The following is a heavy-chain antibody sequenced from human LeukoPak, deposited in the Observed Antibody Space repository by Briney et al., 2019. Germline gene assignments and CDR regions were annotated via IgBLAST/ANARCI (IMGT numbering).Heavy chain of an antibody. CDR3: ARDFLYCRSTSCYFNWFDP. Sequence: SETLSLTCTVPGGSISSYYWSWIRQPPGKGLEWIGYIYYSGSTNYNPSLKSRVTISVDTSKNQSSLKLSSVTAADTAVYYCARDFLYCRSTSCYFNWFDPWGQGTLVTVSS. CDR2: IYYSGST. D-gene: IGHD2-2*01. J-gene: IGHJ5*02. CDR1: GGSISSYY. V-gene: IGHV4-59*01.